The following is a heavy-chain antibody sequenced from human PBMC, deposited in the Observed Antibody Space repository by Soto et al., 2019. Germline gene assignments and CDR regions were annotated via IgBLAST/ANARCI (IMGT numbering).Heavy chain of an antibody. CDR2: IWDDGRRK. V-gene: IGHV3-33*01. CDR1: GFTFSLYG. Sequence: GGSLRLSCAASGFTFSLYGMHWVRQAPGKGLEWVAAIWDDGRRKDYADSVKDRLFISRDNSKNTLYLQLDSLRPEDTAVYYCATWQGSLNFHYWGQGTLVTASS. CDR3: ATWQGSLNFHY. J-gene: IGHJ4*02.